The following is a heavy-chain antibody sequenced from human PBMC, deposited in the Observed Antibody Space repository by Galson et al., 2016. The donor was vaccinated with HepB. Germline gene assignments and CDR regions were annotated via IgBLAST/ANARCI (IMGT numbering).Heavy chain of an antibody. CDR2: IWYDGSNK. J-gene: IGHJ3*01. D-gene: IGHD2-21*02. CDR1: GFTFNIHA. Sequence: SLRLSCAASGFTFNIHAMHWVRQAPGKGLEWVALIWYDGSNKYYVDSVKGRFTISRDNSINTLYLQMSSLRADDTAVYYCARDTCGVDCDEPHDGFAFWGQGTMVTVSS. CDR3: ARDTCGVDCDEPHDGFAF. V-gene: IGHV3-33*01.